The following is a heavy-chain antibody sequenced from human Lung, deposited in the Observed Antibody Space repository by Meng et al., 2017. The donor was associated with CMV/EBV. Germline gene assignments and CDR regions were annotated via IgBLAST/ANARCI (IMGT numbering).Heavy chain of an antibody. Sequence: GGFLRSPWQPLGFMFSNYGIHWFRQAPGKGLEWVAFISFDGLNKYSADSVKGRFTFPRDASKNTVYLQMNSLRAEDTAVYYCAKDSCSGDRCFHHGIKHYLESWGQGXLVTVSS. CDR2: ISFDGLNK. D-gene: IGHD2-15*01. V-gene: IGHV3-30*02. J-gene: IGHJ4*02. CDR1: GFMFSNYG. CDR3: AKDSCSGDRCFHHGIKHYLES.